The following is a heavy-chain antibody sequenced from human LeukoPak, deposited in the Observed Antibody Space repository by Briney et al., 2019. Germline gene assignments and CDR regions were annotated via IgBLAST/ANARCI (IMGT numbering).Heavy chain of an antibody. CDR1: GFTFSTYW. CDR3: AKGGDH. Sequence: PGGSLRLSRAASGFTFSTYWMDWVREAPGKGLEWVVNIKPDGSDIYYVDSVKGRFTVSRDNAKNSLYLQMNSLGAEDTAVYYCAKGGDHWGQGTLVTVSS. J-gene: IGHJ4*02. D-gene: IGHD3-16*01. CDR2: IKPDGSDI. V-gene: IGHV3-7*01.